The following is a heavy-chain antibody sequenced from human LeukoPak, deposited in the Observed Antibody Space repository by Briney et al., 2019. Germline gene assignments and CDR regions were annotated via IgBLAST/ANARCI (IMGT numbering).Heavy chain of an antibody. D-gene: IGHD1-7*01. CDR1: GFLFRNYY. J-gene: IGHJ4*02. Sequence: GGSLRLSCTASGFLFRNYYMTWIRQAPGKGLEWVSYISSSGTTIYYADSVKGRFTISRDNAKTSLYLQVNSLRAEDTAIYYCARDRNYISDFDYWGQGTLVTVSS. V-gene: IGHV3-11*01. CDR3: ARDRNYISDFDY. CDR2: ISSSGTTI.